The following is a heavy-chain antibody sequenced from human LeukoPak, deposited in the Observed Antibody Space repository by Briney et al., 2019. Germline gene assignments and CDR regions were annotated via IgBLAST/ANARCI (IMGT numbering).Heavy chain of an antibody. D-gene: IGHD3-3*01. V-gene: IGHV3-74*01. CDR3: ARGFTIFGVVNDGFDI. J-gene: IGHJ3*02. Sequence: GGSLRLSCAASGFTFSGYWMNWVRQAPGKGLVWVSRIDTDGSSTTYADSVKGRFTISRDNAKSTLYLQMNSLRAEDTAVYYCARGFTIFGVVNDGFDIWGQGTKVTVSS. CDR2: IDTDGSST. CDR1: GFTFSGYW.